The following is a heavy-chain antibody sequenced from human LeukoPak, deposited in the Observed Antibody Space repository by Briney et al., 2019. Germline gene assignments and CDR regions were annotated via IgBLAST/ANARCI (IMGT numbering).Heavy chain of an antibody. CDR3: ARLHWEDTAMVEAFDI. J-gene: IGHJ3*02. V-gene: IGHV3-21*01. CDR2: ISSSSSYI. CDR1: GFTFSSYS. D-gene: IGHD5-18*01. Sequence: PGGSLRLSCAASGFTFSSYSMNWVRQAPGKGLEWVSSISSSSSYIYYADSVKGRFTISRDNAKNSLYLQMNSLRAEDTAVYYCARLHWEDTAMVEAFDIWGQGTMVTVSS.